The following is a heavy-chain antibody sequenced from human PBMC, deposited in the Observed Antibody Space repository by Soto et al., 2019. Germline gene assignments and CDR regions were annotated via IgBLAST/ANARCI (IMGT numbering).Heavy chain of an antibody. CDR3: ARDYDSSGYYIPPTD. CDR2: ISAYNGNT. D-gene: IGHD3-22*01. V-gene: IGHV1-18*01. CDR1: GYTFTSYG. Sequence: ASVKVSCKASGYTFTSYGISWVRQAPGQGLEWMGWISAYNGNTTYAQKLQGRVTMTTDTSTSTAYMELRSLRSDDTAVYYCARDYDSSGYYIPPTDWGQGTLVTVSS. J-gene: IGHJ4*02.